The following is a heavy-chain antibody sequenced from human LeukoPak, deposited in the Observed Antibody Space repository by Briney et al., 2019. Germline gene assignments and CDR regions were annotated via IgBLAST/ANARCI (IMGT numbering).Heavy chain of an antibody. CDR1: GFTFSSYA. CDR2: ISGSGGST. V-gene: IGHV3-23*01. J-gene: IGHJ4*02. CDR3: AKDRYYYDSSGYYGY. D-gene: IGHD3-22*01. Sequence: GGSLRLSCAASGFTFSSYAMSWVRQAPGKGLEWVSAISGSGGSTYYADSVKGRFTISRDNPKNTLYLQMDSLRAEDTAVYYCAKDRYYYDSSGYYGYWGQGTLVTVPS.